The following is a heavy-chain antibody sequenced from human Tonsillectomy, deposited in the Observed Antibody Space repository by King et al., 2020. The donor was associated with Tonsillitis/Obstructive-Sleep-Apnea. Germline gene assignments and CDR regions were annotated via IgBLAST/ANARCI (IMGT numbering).Heavy chain of an antibody. Sequence: QLVQSGGGVVQPGRSLRLSCAASGFTFSSYGMHWVRQAPGKGLEWVAVISYDGSNEYYADSVKGRFTISRDNSKNTLYLQMNSLRAEDTAVYYCAKGGPRLLGYFDYWGQGTLVTVSS. CDR3: AKGGPRLLGYFDY. J-gene: IGHJ4*02. CDR2: ISYDGSNE. D-gene: IGHD1-26*01. CDR1: GFTFSSYG. V-gene: IGHV3-30*18.